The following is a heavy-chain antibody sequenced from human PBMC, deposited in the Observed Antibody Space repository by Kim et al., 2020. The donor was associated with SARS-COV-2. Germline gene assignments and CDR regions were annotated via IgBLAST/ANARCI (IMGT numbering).Heavy chain of an antibody. CDR2: IYHSGST. J-gene: IGHJ6*02. D-gene: IGHD6-13*01. V-gene: IGHV4-4*02. CDR1: GGSISSSNW. CDR3: ARAAAGTYYYYYGMDV. Sequence: SETLSLTCAVSGGSISSSNWWSWVRQPPGKGLEWIGEIYHSGSTNYNPSLKSRVTISVDKSKNQFSLKLSSVTAADTAVYYCARAAAGTYYYYYGMDVWGQGTTVTVSS.